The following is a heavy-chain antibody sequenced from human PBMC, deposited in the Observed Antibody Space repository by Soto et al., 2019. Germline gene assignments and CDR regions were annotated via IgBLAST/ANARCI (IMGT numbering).Heavy chain of an antibody. V-gene: IGHV4-61*01. CDR2: IYYRGST. Sequence: QVQLQESGRGLVKPSETLSLTCMVSGDSVSSGTFYWSWIRQPPGQGLEWIGYIYYRGSTNYNPSLKSRVTISIDTSRNQFSLKLSSATAADTAVYYCARGLDYVGFDYWGQGTLVAVSS. CDR3: ARGLDYVGFDY. D-gene: IGHD4-17*01. J-gene: IGHJ4*02. CDR1: GDSVSSGTFY.